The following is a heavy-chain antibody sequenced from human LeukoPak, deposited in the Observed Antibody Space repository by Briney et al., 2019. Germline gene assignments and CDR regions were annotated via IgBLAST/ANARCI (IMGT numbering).Heavy chain of an antibody. CDR2: INPNTGGT. D-gene: IGHD6-6*01. CDR3: AREKEYSSSTRYSYYYFMDV. J-gene: IGHJ6*03. Sequence: ASVKVSCKASGYTFIGYYMHWVRQAPGQGLEWMGWINPNTGGTNYAQKFQGRVTMTRDTSISTAYMELSRLRSDDTAVYYCAREKEYSSSTRYSYYYFMDVWGKGTTVTVS. V-gene: IGHV1-2*02. CDR1: GYTFIGYY.